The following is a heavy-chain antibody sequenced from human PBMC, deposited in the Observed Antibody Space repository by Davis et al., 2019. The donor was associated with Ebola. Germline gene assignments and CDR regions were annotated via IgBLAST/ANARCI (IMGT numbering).Heavy chain of an antibody. V-gene: IGHV3-7*01. CDR2: IKQDGSEK. CDR3: ARDPLIIGDATTDS. J-gene: IGHJ5*01. Sequence: GESLKISCAASGFTFSSYWMHWVRQAPGKGLEWVANIKQDGSEKYYVDSVKGRFTISRDNAKNSLYLQMNSLRADDTAVYYCARDPLIIGDATTDSWGQGTLVTVSS. D-gene: IGHD2/OR15-2a*01. CDR1: GFTFSSYW.